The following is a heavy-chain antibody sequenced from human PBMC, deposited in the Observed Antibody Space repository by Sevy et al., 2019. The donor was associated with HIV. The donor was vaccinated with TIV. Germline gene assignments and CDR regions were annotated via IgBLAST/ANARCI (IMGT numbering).Heavy chain of an antibody. J-gene: IGHJ6*02. CDR1: GFTFSSYA. CDR2: ISYDGSNK. D-gene: IGHD2-2*01. V-gene: IGHV3-30*04. CDR3: ARDTYCSSTSCYALGMDV. Sequence: GGSLRLSCAASGFTFSSYAMHWVRQAPGKGLEWVAVISYDGSNKYYADSVKDRFTISRDNSKNTLYLQMNSLRAEDTAVYYCARDTYCSSTSCYALGMDVWGQGTTVTVSS.